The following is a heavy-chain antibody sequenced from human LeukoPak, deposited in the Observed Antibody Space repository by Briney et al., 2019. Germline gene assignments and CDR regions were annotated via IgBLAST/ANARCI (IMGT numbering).Heavy chain of an antibody. CDR3: ARGGSDDFWSGQPNAFDI. CDR1: GGSISSYY. J-gene: IGHJ3*02. D-gene: IGHD3-3*01. V-gene: IGHV4-59*01. Sequence: SETLSLTCTVSGGSISSYYWSWIRQPPGKGLEWIGYIYYSGSTNYNPSLKSRVTISVDTSKNQFSLKLSSVTAADTAVYYCARGGSDDFWSGQPNAFDIWGQGTIVTVSS. CDR2: IYYSGST.